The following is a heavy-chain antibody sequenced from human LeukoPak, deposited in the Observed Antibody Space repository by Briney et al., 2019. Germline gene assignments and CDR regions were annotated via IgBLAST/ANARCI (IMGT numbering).Heavy chain of an antibody. CDR2: SSTYNSNT. J-gene: IGHJ4*02. CDR1: GYTFTSYV. CDR3: VRDLPSGSRARFDY. V-gene: IGHV1-18*01. D-gene: IGHD1-26*01. Sequence: ASVKVSCKASGYTFTSYVISWVRQAPGQGLEWVGWSSTYNSNTNYAQKLQGGVTLTTDTSTSTAYMELGSLRSDDTAMYYCVRDLPSGSRARFDYWGQGTLVTVSS.